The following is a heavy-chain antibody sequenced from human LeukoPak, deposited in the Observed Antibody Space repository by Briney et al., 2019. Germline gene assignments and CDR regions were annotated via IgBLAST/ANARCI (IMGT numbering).Heavy chain of an antibody. D-gene: IGHD6-19*01. CDR2: ISYDGSNK. J-gene: IGHJ4*02. Sequence: PGGSLRLSCAASGFTFSSYAMHWVRQAPGKGLEWVAVISYDGSNKYYADSVKGRFTISRDISKNMVYLQMNSLRADDTAVYYCARDDTSGGYYEFGYWGQGTLVTVSS. V-gene: IGHV3-30*14. CDR3: ARDDTSGGYYEFGY. CDR1: GFTFSSYA.